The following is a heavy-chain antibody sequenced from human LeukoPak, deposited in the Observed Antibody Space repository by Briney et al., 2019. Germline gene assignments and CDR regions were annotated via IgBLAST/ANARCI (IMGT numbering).Heavy chain of an antibody. CDR3: ARSKHYYDSSGNNWFDP. CDR2: IYPGDSDT. J-gene: IGHJ5*02. CDR1: GHSFTSYW. D-gene: IGHD3-22*01. Sequence: GESLKISCKGSGHSFTSYWIGWVRQMPGKGLEWMGIIYPGDSDTRYSPSFQGQATISADKSISTAYLQWSSLKASDTAVYYCARSKHYYDSSGNNWFDPWGQGTLVTVSS. V-gene: IGHV5-51*01.